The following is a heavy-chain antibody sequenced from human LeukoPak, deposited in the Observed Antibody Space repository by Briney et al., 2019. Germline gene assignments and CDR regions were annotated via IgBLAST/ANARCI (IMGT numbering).Heavy chain of an antibody. J-gene: IGHJ6*03. CDR3: ASVYGYYYYYMDV. CDR2: INPDNDNT. V-gene: IGHV1-18*01. Sequence: GASVKVSCKASGYTFTGNGIIWVRQAPGQGLEWMGWINPDNDNTEYGQTFQGSLTMTTDTSTSTISMDLRSLRSDVTSVYYCASVYGYYYYYMDVWGEGTTVTVSS. D-gene: IGHD4-17*01. CDR1: GYTFTGNG.